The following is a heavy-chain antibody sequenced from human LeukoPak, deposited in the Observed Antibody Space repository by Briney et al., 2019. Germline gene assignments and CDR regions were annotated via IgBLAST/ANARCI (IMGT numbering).Heavy chain of an antibody. CDR2: TYYRSKWYN. V-gene: IGHV6-1*01. CDR1: GDSVSSNRIG. CDR3: AKDGGGHIVESRYAFDI. Sequence: SQTLSLTCAISGDSVSSNRIGWNWLRQSPSRGLEWLGRTYYRSKWYNDYAVSVRSRITINPDTSQNQFSLQLKSVTPEDTAVYYCAKDGGGHIVESRYAFDIWGQGTMVTVSS. J-gene: IGHJ3*02. D-gene: IGHD5-12*01.